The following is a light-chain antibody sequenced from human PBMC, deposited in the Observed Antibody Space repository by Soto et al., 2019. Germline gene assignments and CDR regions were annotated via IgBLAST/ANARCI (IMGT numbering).Light chain of an antibody. CDR2: DAS. J-gene: IGKJ1*01. Sequence: DIQMTQSPSSLSASVGDRVTITCRTSQPISDYLNWYQQKPGKAPTLLIYDASNLESGVPSRFSGGGSGTDFTLTISSLQPDDSATYYCQHYETYSSTFGQGTKVEIK. V-gene: IGKV1-5*01. CDR3: QHYETYSST. CDR1: QPISDY.